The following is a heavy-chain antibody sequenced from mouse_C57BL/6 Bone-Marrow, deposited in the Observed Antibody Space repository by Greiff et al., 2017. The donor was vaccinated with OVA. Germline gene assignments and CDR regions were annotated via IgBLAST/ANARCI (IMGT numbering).Heavy chain of an antibody. CDR3: ARRWLLPHAMDY. J-gene: IGHJ4*01. V-gene: IGHV5-17*01. CDR1: GFTFRDYG. CDR2: ISSGSSTI. Sequence: EVNLVESGGGLVKPGGSLKLSCAASGFTFRDYGIHWVRQAPEKGLEWVAYISSGSSTIYYADTVEGPFTISRDNAKNTLFLQMTSLRSEDTAMYYCARRWLLPHAMDYWGQGTSVTVSS. D-gene: IGHD2-3*01.